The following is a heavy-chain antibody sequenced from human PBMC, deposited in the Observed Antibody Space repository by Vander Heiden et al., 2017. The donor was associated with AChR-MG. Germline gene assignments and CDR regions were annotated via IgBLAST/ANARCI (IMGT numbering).Heavy chain of an antibody. D-gene: IGHD3-22*01. CDR1: GGSVSSGSYY. CDR3: ARDGYESSGYTDLEC. CDR2: ISYSGST. J-gene: IGHJ4*02. Sequence: QVQLQESGPGLVKPSETLSLTCTVSGGSVSSGSYYWSWIRQPPGKGLEWIGYISYSGSTNYNPSLKSRVTISVDTSKNHFSLRLSSVTAADTAVYFCARDGYESSGYTDLECWGQGTLVTVSS. V-gene: IGHV4-61*03.